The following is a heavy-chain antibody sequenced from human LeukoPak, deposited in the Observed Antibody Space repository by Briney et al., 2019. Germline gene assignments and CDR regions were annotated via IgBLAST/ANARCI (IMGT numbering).Heavy chain of an antibody. J-gene: IGHJ5*02. CDR3: ARGIITFGGTGDVDP. CDR1: GGSFSGYY. V-gene: IGHV4-34*01. D-gene: IGHD3-16*01. CDR2: INHSGST. Sequence: SETLSLTCAVYGGSFSGYYWSWIRQPPGKGLEWIGEINHSGSTNYNPSLKSRVTISVDTSKNQFSLKLSSVTAADTVVYYCARGIITFGGTGDVDPWGQGTLVTVSS.